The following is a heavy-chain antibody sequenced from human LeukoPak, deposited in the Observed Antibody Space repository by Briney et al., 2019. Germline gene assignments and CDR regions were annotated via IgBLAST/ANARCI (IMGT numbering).Heavy chain of an antibody. CDR3: AREGSNLNYYGSDYGMDV. Sequence: GGSLRLSCAASGFTFSSYEMNWVRQAPGKGLEWVSYISSSGSTIYYADSVKGRFTISRDNAKSSLYLQMNSLRAEDTAVYYCAREGSNLNYYGSDYGMDVWGQGTTVTVSS. D-gene: IGHD3-10*01. V-gene: IGHV3-48*03. CDR1: GFTFSSYE. CDR2: ISSSGSTI. J-gene: IGHJ6*02.